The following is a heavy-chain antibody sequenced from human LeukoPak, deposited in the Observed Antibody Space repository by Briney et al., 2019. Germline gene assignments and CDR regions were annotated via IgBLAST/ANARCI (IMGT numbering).Heavy chain of an antibody. CDR1: GFTSSSYS. CDR3: ARDRSYYGSGSYAYYYGMDV. Sequence: GGSLRLSCAASGFTSSSYSMNWVRQAPGKGLEWVSFISSSSSYKYYADSVKGRFTISRHNSKNTLYLQMNSLRAEDTAVYYCARDRSYYGSGSYAYYYGMDVWGQGTTVTVSS. V-gene: IGHV3-21*04. CDR2: ISSSSSYK. D-gene: IGHD3-10*01. J-gene: IGHJ6*02.